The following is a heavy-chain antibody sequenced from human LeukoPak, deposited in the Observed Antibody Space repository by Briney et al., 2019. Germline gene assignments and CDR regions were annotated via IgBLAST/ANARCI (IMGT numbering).Heavy chain of an antibody. V-gene: IGHV3-53*04. D-gene: IGHD2-2*01. CDR3: AKAYGYCTTTSCSHEEFDY. CDR1: GFTVSSNY. Sequence: GGSLRLSCAASGFTVSSNYMTWVRQAPGKGLEWVSLIYSAGGTYYTDSVKGRFTISRHSSKNTLYLQMNSLRGEDTAVYYCAKAYGYCTTTSCSHEEFDYWGQGTLVTVSS. CDR2: IYSAGGT. J-gene: IGHJ4*02.